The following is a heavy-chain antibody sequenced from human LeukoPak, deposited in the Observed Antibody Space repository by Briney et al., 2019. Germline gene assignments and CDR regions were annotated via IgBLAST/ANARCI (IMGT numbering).Heavy chain of an antibody. V-gene: IGHV3-66*01. CDR2: IYSGGST. Sequence: PGGSLRLSCAASGFTVSSNCMSWVRQAPGKGLEWVSVIYSGGSTYYADSVKDRFTISRDNSKNTLYLQMNSLRAEDTAVYYCARELPYSSGWYGFDYWGQGTLVTVSS. D-gene: IGHD6-19*01. CDR3: ARELPYSSGWYGFDY. CDR1: GFTVSSNC. J-gene: IGHJ4*02.